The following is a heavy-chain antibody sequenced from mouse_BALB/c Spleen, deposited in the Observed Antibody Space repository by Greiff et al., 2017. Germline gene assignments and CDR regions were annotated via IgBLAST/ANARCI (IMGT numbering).Heavy chain of an antibody. J-gene: IGHJ4*01. D-gene: IGHD2-4*01. CDR3: ARPFYYDYGGAMDY. CDR1: GFTFSSYT. V-gene: IGHV5-12-2*01. Sequence: DVMLVESGGGLVQPGGSLKLSCAASGFTFSSYTMSWVRQTPEKRLEWVAYISNGGGSTYYPDTVKGRFTISRDNAKNTLYLQMSSLKSEDTAMYYCARPFYYDYGGAMDYWGQGTSVTVSS. CDR2: ISNGGGST.